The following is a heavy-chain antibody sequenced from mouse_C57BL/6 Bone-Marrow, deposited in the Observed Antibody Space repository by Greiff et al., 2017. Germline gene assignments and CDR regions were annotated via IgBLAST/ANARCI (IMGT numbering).Heavy chain of an antibody. Sequence: EVQLQQSGAELVRPGASVKLSCTASGFNIKDDYMHWVKQRPEQGLEWIGWIDPENGDTEYASKFQGKATITADTSSNTAYLQLSSLTSEDTAVYYGTTCYGSSYWYFDVWGTGTTVTVSS. CDR3: TTCYGSSYWYFDV. D-gene: IGHD1-1*01. J-gene: IGHJ1*03. CDR2: IDPENGDT. V-gene: IGHV14-4*01. CDR1: GFNIKDDY.